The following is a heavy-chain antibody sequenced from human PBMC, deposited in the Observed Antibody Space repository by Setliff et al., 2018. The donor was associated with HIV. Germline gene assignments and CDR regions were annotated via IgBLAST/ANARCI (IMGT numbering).Heavy chain of an antibody. J-gene: IGHJ4*02. V-gene: IGHV1-2*06. CDR3: ARDFLNYDFYRAFDS. CDR1: GYTFTDYY. D-gene: IGHD3-3*01. CDR2: INPNSGGT. Sequence: ASVKVSCKASGYTFTDYYIYWVRQAPGQGLEWMGRINPNSGGTHYAQKFQGRVTMTVDTSVSTAYMELSGLGLDDTAVYYCARDFLNYDFYRAFDSWGQGTLVTVSS.